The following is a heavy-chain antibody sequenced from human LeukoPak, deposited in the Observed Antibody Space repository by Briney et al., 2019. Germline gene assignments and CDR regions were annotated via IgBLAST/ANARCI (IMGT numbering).Heavy chain of an antibody. Sequence: ASVKVSCKASGYTFTSYGISWVRQAPGRGLEWMGWISAYNGNTNYAQKLQGRVTVTTDTSTSTAYMELRSLRSDDTAVYYCARDYAFFWSGYYSFDPWGQGTLVTVSS. J-gene: IGHJ5*02. V-gene: IGHV1-18*01. CDR2: ISAYNGNT. D-gene: IGHD3-3*01. CDR1: GYTFTSYG. CDR3: ARDYAFFWSGYYSFDP.